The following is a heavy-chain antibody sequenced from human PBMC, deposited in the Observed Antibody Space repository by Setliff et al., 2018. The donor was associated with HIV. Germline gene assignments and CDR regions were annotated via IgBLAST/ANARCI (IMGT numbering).Heavy chain of an antibody. CDR3: VRERDDLAGYNQDY. V-gene: IGHV4-61*02. CDR1: GGSIDSGSYY. Sequence: PSETLSLTCTVSGGSIDSGSYYWSWIRQPAGKGLEWIGRIYATGSTNYNPSLKSRVTISVDTSKNQFSLKLSSVTAADTAVYYCVRERDDLAGYNQDYWGQGTLVTVSS. D-gene: IGHD3-9*01. CDR2: IYATGST. J-gene: IGHJ4*02.